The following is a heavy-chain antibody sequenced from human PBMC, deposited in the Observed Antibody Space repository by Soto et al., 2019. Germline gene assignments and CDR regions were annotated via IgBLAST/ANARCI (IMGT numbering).Heavy chain of an antibody. Sequence: QITLKESGPTLVKPTQPLTLTCSFSGFSLNTSGLAVGWIRQPPRKALEWLAFVYWDEDKRLSPSLENRLTITEDTPKNQVVLTMTNMGPVDLGTYYCVRIFDFWSGYFFSYWGRGTLVTVSS. D-gene: IGHD3-3*01. J-gene: IGHJ4*02. CDR3: VRIFDFWSGYFFSY. CDR1: GFSLNTSGLA. CDR2: VYWDEDK. V-gene: IGHV2-5*04.